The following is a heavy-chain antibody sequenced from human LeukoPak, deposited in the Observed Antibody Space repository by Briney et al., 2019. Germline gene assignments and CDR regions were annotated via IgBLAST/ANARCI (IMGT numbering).Heavy chain of an antibody. CDR2: IYPADSDT. V-gene: IGHV5-51*01. CDR1: GYSFTTYW. Sequence: KYGESLKISCKGSGYSFTTYWIGWVRQMPGRGLEWMGIIYPADSDTRYSPSFQGQVTISADKSISTAYLQWNSLKASDTAMYYCASGISAAGFYWGQGTLVTVSS. J-gene: IGHJ1*01. CDR3: ASGISAAGFY. D-gene: IGHD6-13*01.